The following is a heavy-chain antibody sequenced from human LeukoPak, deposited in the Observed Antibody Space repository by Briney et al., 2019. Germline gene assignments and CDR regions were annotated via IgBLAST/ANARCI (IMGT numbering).Heavy chain of an antibody. V-gene: IGHV4-38-2*01. D-gene: IGHD3-10*01. CDR2: IYHSGNT. J-gene: IGHJ4*02. Sequence: PSETLSLTCAVSGYSISSAYYWGWIRQPPGKGLEWIGTIYHSGNTYYNPSLKGRVTISVDTSKNQFSLKVSSVTAADTAVYYCARQHPPPRISLVRGVEYWGQGTLVTVSS. CDR1: GYSISSAYY. CDR3: ARQHPPPRISLVRGVEY.